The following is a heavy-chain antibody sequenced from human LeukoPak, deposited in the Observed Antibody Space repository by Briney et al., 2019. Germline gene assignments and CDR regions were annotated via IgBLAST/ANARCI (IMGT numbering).Heavy chain of an antibody. V-gene: IGHV4-59*01. CDR3: ARDLGDLGYCSSTSCYTGYYGMDV. Sequence: SETLSLTCTVSGGSISSYYWSWIRQPPGKGLEWIGYIYYSGSTSYNPSLKSRVTISVDTSKNQFSLKLSSVTAADTAVYYCARDLGDLGYCSSTSCYTGYYGMDVWGQGTTVTVSS. CDR2: IYYSGST. CDR1: GGSISSYY. D-gene: IGHD2-2*02. J-gene: IGHJ6*02.